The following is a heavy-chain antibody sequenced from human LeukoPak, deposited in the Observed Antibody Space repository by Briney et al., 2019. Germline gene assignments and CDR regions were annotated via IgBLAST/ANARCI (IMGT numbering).Heavy chain of an antibody. V-gene: IGHV1-69*06. CDR3: ARDPVGSGWFDY. D-gene: IGHD6-19*01. CDR2: IIPIFGTA. J-gene: IGHJ5*01. CDR1: GGTFSSYA. Sequence: SVKVSCKASGGTFSSYAISWVRQAPGQGLEWMGGIIPIFGTANYAQKFQGRVTITADKSTSTDYMELSSLRSEDTAVYYCARDPVGSGWFDYWGQGTLVTVSS.